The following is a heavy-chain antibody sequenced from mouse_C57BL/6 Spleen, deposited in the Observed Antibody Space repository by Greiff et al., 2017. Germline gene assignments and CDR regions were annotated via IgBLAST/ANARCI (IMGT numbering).Heavy chain of an antibody. Sequence: VQLKESGGGLVKPGGSLKLSCAASGFTFSDYGMHWVRQAPEKGLEWVAYISSGSSTIYYADTVKGRFTISRDNAKNTLFLQMTSLRSEDTAMYYCARSTVVAPAMDYWGQGTSVTVSS. CDR3: ARSTVVAPAMDY. J-gene: IGHJ4*01. D-gene: IGHD1-1*01. CDR1: GFTFSDYG. V-gene: IGHV5-17*01. CDR2: ISSGSSTI.